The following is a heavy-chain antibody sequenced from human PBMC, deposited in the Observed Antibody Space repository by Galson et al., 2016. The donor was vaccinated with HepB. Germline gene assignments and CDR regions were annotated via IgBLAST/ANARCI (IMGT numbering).Heavy chain of an antibody. CDR3: ARKVVAAPYYYYGMGV. CDR1: GGTFSNYA. J-gene: IGHJ6*02. CDR2: IIPIFGAA. V-gene: IGHV1-69*13. D-gene: IGHD2-15*01. Sequence: SVKVSCKASGGTFSNYAISWVRQAPGQGLEWMGGIIPIFGAANYAQKFQGRVTITADESTSTAYMELSSLRSEDTAVYYCARKVVAAPYYYYGMGVWGQGTTVTVSS.